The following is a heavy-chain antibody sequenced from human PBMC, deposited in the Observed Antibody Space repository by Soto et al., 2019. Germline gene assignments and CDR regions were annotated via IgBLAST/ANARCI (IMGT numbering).Heavy chain of an antibody. CDR1: GFTFSYYG. V-gene: IGHV3-33*05. CDR2: MLYDGRIK. Sequence: QVQLVESGGGVVQPGRSLRLSCAASGFTFSYYGMHWVRQAPGKGLEWVAVMLYDGRIKYNADSVKGRFTISRDNSKNTLYLQMNSLQPEETAVYFFARDPGLRIPFDYWGQGTLVTVSS. CDR3: ARDPGLRIPFDY. D-gene: IGHD3-16*01. J-gene: IGHJ4*02.